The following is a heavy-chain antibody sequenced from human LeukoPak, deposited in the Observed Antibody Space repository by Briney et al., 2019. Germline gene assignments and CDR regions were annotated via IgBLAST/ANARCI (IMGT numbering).Heavy chain of an antibody. J-gene: IGHJ4*02. Sequence: PSETLSLTCTVSGDSISNSRWWTWVRHSPGKGLEWIGEIYRGGSAKYNPSLKSRVTMSMDKSKNQFSLELNSVTAADTAVHYCARVGYNGFGVLDYWGQGNLVTVSS. CDR1: GDSISNSRW. D-gene: IGHD1-26*01. CDR3: ARVGYNGFGVLDY. V-gene: IGHV4-4*02. CDR2: IYRGGSA.